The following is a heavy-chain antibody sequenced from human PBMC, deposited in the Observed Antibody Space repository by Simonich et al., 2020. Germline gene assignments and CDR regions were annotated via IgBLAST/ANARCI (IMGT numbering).Heavy chain of an antibody. CDR1: GFTFSSYW. CDR2: KNQDGSKK. J-gene: IGHJ6*03. D-gene: IGHD1-26*01. Sequence: EVQLVESGGGLVQPGGSLRLSCAASGFTFSSYWMSWVRQAPWKGLEVVANKNQDGSKKYSVESLKGRYTISRDNAKNSLYLQMNSLRAEDTAVYYCARTHSGSYYYYYYMDVWGKGTTVTVSS. V-gene: IGHV3-7*01. CDR3: ARTHSGSYYYYYYMDV.